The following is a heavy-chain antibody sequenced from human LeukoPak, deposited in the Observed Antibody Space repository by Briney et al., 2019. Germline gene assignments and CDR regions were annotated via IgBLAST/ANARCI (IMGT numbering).Heavy chain of an antibody. D-gene: IGHD3-10*01. J-gene: IGHJ4*02. CDR3: ARDPAFGAVDY. CDR1: GFTFSQSW. V-gene: IGHV3-7*01. CDR2: MNLDGSRK. Sequence: GGSLILSCVASGFTFSQSWMAWVRQAPGKGLEWVALMNLDGSRKLYVDSVKGRFIISRDNTDNAVYLQMNSLRVEDTAVYYCARDPAFGAVDYWGQGALVTVSS.